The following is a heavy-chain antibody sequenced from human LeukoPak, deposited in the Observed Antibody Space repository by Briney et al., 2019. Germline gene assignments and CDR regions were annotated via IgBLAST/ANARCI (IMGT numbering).Heavy chain of an antibody. D-gene: IGHD1-26*01. Sequence: ASVKVSCKASGYTFTSYGISWVRQAPGQGLEWMGWISAYNGNTNYAQKFQGRVTMTEDTSTDTTYMELSSLRSEDTAVYYCATVFFSGSYYFDYWGQGTLVTVSS. CDR1: GYTFTSYG. J-gene: IGHJ4*02. V-gene: IGHV1-18*01. CDR3: ATVFFSGSYYFDY. CDR2: ISAYNGNT.